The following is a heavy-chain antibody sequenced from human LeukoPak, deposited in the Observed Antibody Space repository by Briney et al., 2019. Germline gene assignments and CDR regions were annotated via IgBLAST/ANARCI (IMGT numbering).Heavy chain of an antibody. CDR3: ARGNYAYHDSSGYYAY. D-gene: IGHD3-22*01. V-gene: IGHV4-61*08. CDR1: GASISSGDYY. Sequence: SETLSLTCTVSGASISSGDYYWSWIRQPPGKGLEWIGYIYYSGSTNYNPSLKSRVTISVDTSKNQFSLKLSSVTAADTAVYYCARGNYAYHDSSGYYAYWGQGTLVTVSS. J-gene: IGHJ4*02. CDR2: IYYSGST.